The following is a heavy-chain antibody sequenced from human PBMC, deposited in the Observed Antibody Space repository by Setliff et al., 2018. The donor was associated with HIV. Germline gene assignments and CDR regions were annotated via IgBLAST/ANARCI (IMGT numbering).Heavy chain of an antibody. Sequence: SDTLSLTCTVSGDSISDSSYYLGWIRQPPGKGLEWIGIIYYSGSTYYKPSLKSRVSLSVDPSKSQFSMQLISVTAADPAVYFCARHPLSRRRGTTVTTVGAFAMWGQGTKVTVSS. CDR2: IYYSGST. CDR3: ARHPLSRRRGTTVTTVGAFAM. V-gene: IGHV4-39*01. D-gene: IGHD4-17*01. J-gene: IGHJ3*02. CDR1: GDSISDSSYY.